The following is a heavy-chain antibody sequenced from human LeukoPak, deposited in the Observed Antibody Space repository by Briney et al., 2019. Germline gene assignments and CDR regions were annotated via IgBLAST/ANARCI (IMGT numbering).Heavy chain of an antibody. CDR3: ARSSGYYYGSGSYYIPFDY. V-gene: IGHV3-13*01. D-gene: IGHD3-10*01. Sequence: GGSLRLYCAAPGFTFSSYDMHWVRQATGKGLEWVSAIGTAGDTYYPGSVKGRFTISRENAKNSLYLQMNSLSAGDTAVYYCARSSGYYYGSGSYYIPFDYWGQGTLVTVSS. CDR2: IGTAGDT. CDR1: GFTFSSYD. J-gene: IGHJ4*02.